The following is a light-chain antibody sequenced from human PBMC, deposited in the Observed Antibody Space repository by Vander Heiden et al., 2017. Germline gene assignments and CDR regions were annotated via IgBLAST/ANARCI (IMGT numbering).Light chain of an antibody. Sequence: QSALTQPASVSGSPGQSITISCTGSSSDVGGYNLVSWYQQRPGKAPKLMIYEVINRPSGISIRFSGSKSGNTASLTISGLQTEDEGDYYCSSYSQIYSDSWMFGGGTKLTVL. V-gene: IGLV2-14*01. CDR2: EVI. J-gene: IGLJ3*02. CDR3: SSYSQIYSDSWM. CDR1: SSDVGGYNL.